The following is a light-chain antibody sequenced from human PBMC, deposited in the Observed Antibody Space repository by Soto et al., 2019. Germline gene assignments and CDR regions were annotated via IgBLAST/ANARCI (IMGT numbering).Light chain of an antibody. CDR1: QTISSW. J-gene: IGKJ2*01. CDR2: KAS. CDR3: QQYHSFSFT. V-gene: IGKV1-5*03. Sequence: DIQMTQSPSTLSGSVGDRVTITCRASQTISSWLAWYQQKPGKAPKLLIYKASTLKSGVPSRFSGSGSGTEFTLTISSLQPDDSATYYCQQYHSFSFTFGQGTKVDIK.